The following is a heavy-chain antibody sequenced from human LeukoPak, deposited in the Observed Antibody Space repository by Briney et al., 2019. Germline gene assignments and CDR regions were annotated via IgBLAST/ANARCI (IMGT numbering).Heavy chain of an antibody. V-gene: IGHV3-11*03. CDR1: EFTFSDHY. J-gene: IGHJ5*02. Sequence: GGSLRLSCAASEFTFSDHYMSWIRQAPGKGLEWVSYISSSGSYTNYADSVKGRFTISRDNSKNTLYLQMNSLRAEDTAVYYCASFAWGPKGFDPWGQGTLVTVSS. CDR3: ASFAWGPKGFDP. D-gene: IGHD3-16*01. CDR2: ISSSGSYT.